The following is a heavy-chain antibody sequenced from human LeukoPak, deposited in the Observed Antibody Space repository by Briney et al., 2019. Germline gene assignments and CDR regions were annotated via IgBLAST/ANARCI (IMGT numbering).Heavy chain of an antibody. CDR2: ISSSGSTI. V-gene: IGHV3-48*03. J-gene: IGHJ4*02. CDR1: GFTFSSYE. CDR3: ARGAGDCSGGSCHYYFDY. D-gene: IGHD2-15*01. Sequence: GGSLRLSCAASGFTFSSYEMNWVRQAPGKGLEWVSYISSSGSTIYYADSVKGRFTISRDNAKNSLYLQMNSLRVEDTAVYYCARGAGDCSGGSCHYYFDYWGQGTLVTVSS.